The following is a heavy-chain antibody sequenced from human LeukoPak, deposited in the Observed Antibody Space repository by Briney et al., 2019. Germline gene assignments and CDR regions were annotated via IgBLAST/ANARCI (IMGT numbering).Heavy chain of an antibody. V-gene: IGHV3-21*01. J-gene: IGHJ4*02. D-gene: IGHD2-8*01. CDR3: ARDTVNGPFVISLDY. CDR2: ISDSSSYI. CDR1: GFTFSRYS. Sequence: GGSLRLSCAASGFTFSRYSMNWVCQAPGKGLEWVSSISDSSSYIYYADSVKGRFTISRDNAKNSLYLQMNSLRADDTAVYYCARDTVNGPFVISLDYWGQGALVTVSA.